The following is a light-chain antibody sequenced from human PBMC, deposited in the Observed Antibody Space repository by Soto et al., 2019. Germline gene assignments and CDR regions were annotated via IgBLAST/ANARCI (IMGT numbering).Light chain of an antibody. CDR3: QQLSRYPLT. Sequence: IQMTQSPSSLSASVGDRVTITCLASQALSNYLAWYQQKPGKAPDLLIYSASTLQSGVPSRFSGSGSETEFSLTIRALQPEDFATYYCQQLSRYPLTFGGGTKVDIK. V-gene: IGKV1-9*01. CDR1: QALSNY. J-gene: IGKJ4*01. CDR2: SAS.